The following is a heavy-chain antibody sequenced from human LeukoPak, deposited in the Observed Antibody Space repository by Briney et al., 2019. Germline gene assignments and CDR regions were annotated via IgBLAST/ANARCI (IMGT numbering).Heavy chain of an antibody. Sequence: GASVKVSCXASGYTFSSHGISWVRQAPGQGLEWMGWISAYNGNTNYAQKFQGRVTMTTDTSTSTAYMELRSLRSDDTAVYYCARRASSTSFLDAFDIWGQGTMVTVSS. CDR3: ARRASSTSFLDAFDI. V-gene: IGHV1-18*01. J-gene: IGHJ3*02. D-gene: IGHD2-2*01. CDR2: ISAYNGNT. CDR1: GYTFSSHG.